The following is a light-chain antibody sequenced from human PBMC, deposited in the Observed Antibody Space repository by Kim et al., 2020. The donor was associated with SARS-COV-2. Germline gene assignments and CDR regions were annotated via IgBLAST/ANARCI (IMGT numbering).Light chain of an antibody. CDR1: HDISND. Sequence: ASVGDRVTITCRASHDISNDLGWYQQNSGRAPKRLIYGASSLQSGFPSRFSGSGSGTEFTLTISSVQPEDFATYFCLQHSTYPITFGQGTRLEIK. V-gene: IGKV1-17*01. CDR2: GAS. CDR3: LQHSTYPIT. J-gene: IGKJ5*01.